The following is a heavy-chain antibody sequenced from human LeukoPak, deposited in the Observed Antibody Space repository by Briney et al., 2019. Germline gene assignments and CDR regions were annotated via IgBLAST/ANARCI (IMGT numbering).Heavy chain of an antibody. D-gene: IGHD6-6*01. CDR3: AKAAARYSYFDY. Sequence: GGSLRLSCAASGFTFDDYAMPWVRHAPGRGLEWVSGISWNSGSIGYAGSVKGRFTISRGNAKNSLYLQMNSLRAEDTALYYCAKAAARYSYFDYWGQGTLVTVSS. CDR2: ISWNSGSI. V-gene: IGHV3-9*01. J-gene: IGHJ4*02. CDR1: GFTFDDYA.